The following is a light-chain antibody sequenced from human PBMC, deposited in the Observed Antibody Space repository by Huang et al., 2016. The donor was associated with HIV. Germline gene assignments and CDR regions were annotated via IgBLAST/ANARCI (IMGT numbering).Light chain of an antibody. Sequence: DIQMTQSPTSLSAFVGDRVTITCRASQGIANYLAWYQQKPGKVPQLLIYASSTVQSGVPSRFSGSGSVTDFTLTISSLQPEDVATYYCQGYNSAPFTFGPGTKVDLK. V-gene: IGKV1-27*01. CDR1: QGIANY. CDR3: QGYNSAPFT. CDR2: ASS. J-gene: IGKJ3*01.